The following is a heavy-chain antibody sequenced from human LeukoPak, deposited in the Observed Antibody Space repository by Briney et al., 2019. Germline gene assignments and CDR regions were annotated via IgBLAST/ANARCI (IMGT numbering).Heavy chain of an antibody. CDR2: IYPGDSDT. CDR1: GYSFTSYW. CDR3: ARSARYYYDSSGKAFDI. Sequence: GESLKISCKGSGYSFTSYWIGWVRQMPGKGLEWMGIIYPGDSDTRYSPSFQGQVTISADKSISTAYLQWSSLKASDTAMYYCARSARYYYDSSGKAFDIWGQGTMVTVSS. J-gene: IGHJ3*02. V-gene: IGHV5-51*01. D-gene: IGHD3-22*01.